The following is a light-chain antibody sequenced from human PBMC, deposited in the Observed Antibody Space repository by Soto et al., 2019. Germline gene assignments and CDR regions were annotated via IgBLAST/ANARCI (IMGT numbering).Light chain of an antibody. Sequence: DIQMTQSPSTLSASVGDRVTITCRASQSITNCLAWYQQKPGTAPKLLIFDASSLRSGVPSRFSGSGSGTDFTLTISSLQPEDFATYYCQQPNPYSPYTFGQRTKLEIQ. V-gene: IGKV1-5*03. CDR2: DAS. CDR3: QQPNPYSPYT. J-gene: IGKJ2*01. CDR1: QSITNC.